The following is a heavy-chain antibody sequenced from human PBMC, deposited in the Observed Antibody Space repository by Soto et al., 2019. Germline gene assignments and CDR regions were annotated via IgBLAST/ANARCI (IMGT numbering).Heavy chain of an antibody. J-gene: IGHJ4*02. CDR1: GGSFSGYY. CDR2: INHSGIT. Sequence: SETLSLTCAVYGGSFSGYYWSWIRQPPGKGLEWIGEINHSGITNYNPSLKSRVTMLVDTSKNQFSLKLSSVTAADTAVYYCARGYITGTTGTTWGQGTLVTVS. CDR3: ARGYITGTTGTT. V-gene: IGHV4-34*01. D-gene: IGHD1-20*01.